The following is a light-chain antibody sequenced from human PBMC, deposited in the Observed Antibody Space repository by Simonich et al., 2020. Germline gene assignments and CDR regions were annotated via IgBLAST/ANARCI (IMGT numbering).Light chain of an antibody. V-gene: IGKV4-1*01. J-gene: IGKJ5*01. CDR1: QSVLYRSNNKNY. CDR2: WAA. CDR3: QQYYSTPIT. Sequence: DIVMTQSPDSLAVSLGERATINCKSSQSVLYRSNNKNYLAWYQQNPGQPPKLIIYWAATRESGVPCRFSGSGSWTDFTLTISSLQAEDVAVYYCQQYYSTPITFGQGTRLEIK.